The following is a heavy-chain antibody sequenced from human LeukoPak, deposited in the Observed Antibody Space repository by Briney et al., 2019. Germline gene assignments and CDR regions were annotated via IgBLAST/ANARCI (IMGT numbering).Heavy chain of an antibody. V-gene: IGHV4-61*02. Sequence: PSETLSLTCTVSGGSISSCSYYWSWIRQPAGKGLEWIGRIYTSGSTNYNPSLKSRVTISVDTSKNQFSLKLSSVTAADTAVYYCARGGRYNWNYSPLGFDPWGQGTLVTVSS. CDR3: ARGGRYNWNYSPLGFDP. CDR2: IYTSGST. D-gene: IGHD1-7*01. J-gene: IGHJ5*02. CDR1: GGSISSCSYY.